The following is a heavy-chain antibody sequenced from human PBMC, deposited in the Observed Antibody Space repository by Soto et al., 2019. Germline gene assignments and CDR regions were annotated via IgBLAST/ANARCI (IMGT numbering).Heavy chain of an antibody. CDR2: IYHTGST. CDR3: ARVPIYYDSSGYYHYGTFDI. Sequence: PSETRSLTCAVSGGSVDSAGSSWRWIRQPPGKCLEWIGYIYHTGSTYYNPSLKSRVTISLDRSNNHFSLELSSVTAADTAVYYCARVPIYYDSSGYYHYGTFDIWGQGTMVTFSS. J-gene: IGHJ3*02. CDR1: GGSVDSAGSS. V-gene: IGHV4-30-2*01. D-gene: IGHD3-22*01.